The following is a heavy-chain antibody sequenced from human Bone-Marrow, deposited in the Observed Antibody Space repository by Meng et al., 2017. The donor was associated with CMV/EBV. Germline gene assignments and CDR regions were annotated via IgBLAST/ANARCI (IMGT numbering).Heavy chain of an antibody. D-gene: IGHD3-3*02. CDR3: ARDGDWSGHFWSGFRFDY. V-gene: IGHV3-30-3*01. CDR2: ISYDGSNK. Sequence: GESLKISCAASGFTFSSYAMHWVRQAPGKGLEWVAVISYDGSNKYYADSVKGRFTISRDNSKNTLYLQMNSLRAEDTAVYYCARDGDWSGHFWSGFRFDYWGQGTLVTVSS. CDR1: GFTFSSYA. J-gene: IGHJ4*02.